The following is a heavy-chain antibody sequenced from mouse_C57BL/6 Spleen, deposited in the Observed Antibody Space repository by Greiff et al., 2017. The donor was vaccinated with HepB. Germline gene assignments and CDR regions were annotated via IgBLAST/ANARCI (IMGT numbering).Heavy chain of an antibody. J-gene: IGHJ4*01. V-gene: IGHV1-69*01. Sequence: QVQLKQSGAELVMPGASVKLSCKASGYTFTSYWMHWVKQRPGQGLEWIGEIDPSDSYTNYNQKFKGKATFTVDKSSSTAYMQLSSLTSEDSAVYYCARKGDGNNDAMDYWGQGTSVTVSS. CDR2: IDPSDSYT. D-gene: IGHD2-1*01. CDR3: ARKGDGNNDAMDY. CDR1: GYTFTSYW.